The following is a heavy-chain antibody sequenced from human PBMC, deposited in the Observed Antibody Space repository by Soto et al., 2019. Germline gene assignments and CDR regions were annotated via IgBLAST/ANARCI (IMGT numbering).Heavy chain of an antibody. CDR2: INAGNGNT. V-gene: IGHV1-3*01. J-gene: IGHJ4*02. CDR1: GISFINHY. D-gene: IGHD2-15*01. Sequence: ASVKVSCKASGISFINHYVHWVRQAPGQRLERMGWINAGNGNTKYSQKFQGRVTITRDTSASTAYMELSSLRSEDTAVYYCARDLSGCSGGSCYSARFDYWGQGTLVTVSS. CDR3: ARDLSGCSGGSCYSARFDY.